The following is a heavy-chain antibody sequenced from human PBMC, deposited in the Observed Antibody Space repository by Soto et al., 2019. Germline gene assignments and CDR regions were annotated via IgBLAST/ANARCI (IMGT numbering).Heavy chain of an antibody. CDR1: GFTLSDEH. CDR2: ISTSGSTM. D-gene: IGHD6-19*01. V-gene: IGHV3-11*01. Sequence: WVSLRLSCAASGFTLSDEHRIWSRQAPGNGLEWVSYISTSGSTMYYTDSVKGRFTVSRDNAKNSLYLQLNSLRAEDTAMYYCARVAYITGWYKSFDIWGQGTMVTVSS. J-gene: IGHJ3*02. CDR3: ARVAYITGWYKSFDI.